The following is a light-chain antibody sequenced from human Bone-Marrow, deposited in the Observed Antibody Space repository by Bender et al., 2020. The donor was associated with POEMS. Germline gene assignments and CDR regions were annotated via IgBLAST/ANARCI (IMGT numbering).Light chain of an antibody. V-gene: IGLV3-21*02. J-gene: IGLJ1*01. CDR1: NIGGQS. Sequence: SYVLTQPPSVSVAPGQTAKITCGGDNIGGQSVHWYQQRPGQAPVLVVHYDSDRPSGIPDRLSGSKSGKTATLTISGVEAGDEADYYCQVYDRSSGHYVFGSGTQVTVL. CDR3: QVYDRSSGHYV. CDR2: YDS.